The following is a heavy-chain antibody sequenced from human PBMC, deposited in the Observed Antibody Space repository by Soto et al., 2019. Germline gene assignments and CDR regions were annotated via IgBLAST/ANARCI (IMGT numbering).Heavy chain of an antibody. D-gene: IGHD6-13*01. CDR3: ARDMAAAGTHYYYYYGMDV. J-gene: IGHJ6*02. Sequence: QVQLVQSGAEVKKPGASVKVSCKASGYTFTSYGISWVRQAPGQGLEWMGWISVYNGNTNYAQKLQGRVTMTTDTSTSTAYMELRSLRSDDTAVYYCARDMAAAGTHYYYYYGMDVWGQGTTVTVSS. V-gene: IGHV1-18*01. CDR2: ISVYNGNT. CDR1: GYTFTSYG.